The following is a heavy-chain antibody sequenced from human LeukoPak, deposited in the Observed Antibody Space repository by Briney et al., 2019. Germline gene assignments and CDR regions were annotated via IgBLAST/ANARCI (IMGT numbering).Heavy chain of an antibody. CDR1: GFTVSNNY. D-gene: IGHD4-23*01. CDR3: ARGGKAASFDY. Sequence: GGSLRLSCAASGFTVSNNYMTWVRQAPGKGLEWVSVIYSGGSTYYADSVKGRFTISRDNSKNTLYLQMNSLRAEDTAVYYCARGGKAASFDYWGQGTLVTVSS. V-gene: IGHV3-66*01. J-gene: IGHJ4*02. CDR2: IYSGGST.